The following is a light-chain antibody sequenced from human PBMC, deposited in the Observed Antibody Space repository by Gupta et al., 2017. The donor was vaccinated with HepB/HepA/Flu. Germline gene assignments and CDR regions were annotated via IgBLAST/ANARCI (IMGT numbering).Light chain of an antibody. J-gene: IGKJ3*01. Sequence: EIVLTPSPGTPSLSPGERATLSCRASQSVSSSYLAWYQQKPGQAPRLLIYGASSRSTGIPDRFRGSGSGTDFTLTISRLEPDDFAVYYCQQYGSSPFTFGPGTKVDIK. CDR3: QQYGSSPFT. CDR2: GAS. CDR1: QSVSSSY. V-gene: IGKV3-20*01.